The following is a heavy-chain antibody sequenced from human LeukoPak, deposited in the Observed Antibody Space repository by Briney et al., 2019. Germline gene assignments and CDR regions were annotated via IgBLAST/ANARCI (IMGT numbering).Heavy chain of an antibody. CDR3: ARDSSGWETFDY. J-gene: IGHJ4*02. Sequence: ASVKVSCKASGYTFTGYYMNWVRQAPGQGLEWMGWINPNSGATNYAQKFQGRVTMTKDTSTSTAYMELRSLRSDDTAVYYCARDSSGWETFDYWGQGTLVTVSS. D-gene: IGHD6-19*01. V-gene: IGHV1-2*02. CDR1: GYTFTGYY. CDR2: INPNSGAT.